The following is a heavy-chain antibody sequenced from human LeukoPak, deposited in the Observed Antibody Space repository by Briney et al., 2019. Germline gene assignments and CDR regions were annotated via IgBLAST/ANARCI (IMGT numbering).Heavy chain of an antibody. CDR3: ASQYKLDPYPGD. CDR2: ISSSSSYI. Sequence: PGGSLRLSCGASGFTFSSYSMNWVRQAPGKGLEWVSSISSSSSYIYYADSVKGRFTISRDNAKNSLYLQMNSLRAEDTAVYYGASQYKLDPYPGDWGQGTLVTVSS. CDR1: GFTFSSYS. V-gene: IGHV3-21*01. J-gene: IGHJ4*02. D-gene: IGHD2-2*01.